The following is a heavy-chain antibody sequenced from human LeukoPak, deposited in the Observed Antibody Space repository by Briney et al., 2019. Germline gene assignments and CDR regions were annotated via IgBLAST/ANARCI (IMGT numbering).Heavy chain of an antibody. Sequence: GGSLRLSCAASGFTFSNAWMSWVRQAPGKGLEWVSGISGSGGSTYYADSVKGRFTISRANSRNTLFLQMNSLRAEDTAVYYCAKSLGGVIVTSFDYWGQGTLVTVSS. CDR1: GFTFSNAW. J-gene: IGHJ4*02. D-gene: IGHD3-16*02. V-gene: IGHV3-23*01. CDR2: ISGSGGST. CDR3: AKSLGGVIVTSFDY.